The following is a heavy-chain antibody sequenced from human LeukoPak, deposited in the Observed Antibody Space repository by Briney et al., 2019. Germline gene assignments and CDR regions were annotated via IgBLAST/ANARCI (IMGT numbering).Heavy chain of an antibody. CDR3: AKDRYSYAFEYSDS. CDR2: ISNDGSKK. CDR1: GFTFSSYG. V-gene: IGHV3-30*18. D-gene: IGHD5-18*01. Sequence: GGSLRLSCAASGFTFSSYGMHWVRQAPGKGLDWVAVISNDGSKKYYADSVKGRFTISRDNSKNTLSLRVSSLRTEDTAVYYCAKDRYSYAFEYSDSWGQGTLVTVSS. J-gene: IGHJ4*02.